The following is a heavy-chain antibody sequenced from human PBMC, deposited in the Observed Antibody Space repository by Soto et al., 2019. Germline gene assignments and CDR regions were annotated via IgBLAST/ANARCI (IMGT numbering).Heavy chain of an antibody. D-gene: IGHD3-10*01. CDR1: RFSFRRLG. CDR3: MRAAWFPYLSFY. J-gene: IGHJ4*02. CDR2: ISSSGSTA. V-gene: IGHV3-48*03. Sequence: GGSLRISCAASRFSFRRLGVHWVRQAPGKGLEWISYISSSGSTAYYASSVEGRFTISRDNANNSVYLQMDSLRAEDTALYYCMRAAWFPYLSFYWAQPALVTVSS.